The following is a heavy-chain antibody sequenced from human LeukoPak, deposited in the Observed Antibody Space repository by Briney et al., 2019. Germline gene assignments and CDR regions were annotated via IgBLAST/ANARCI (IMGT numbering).Heavy chain of an antibody. Sequence: QSGGSLRLSCAASGFTFSNYEMNWVRQAPGKGLEWVSYISSSGSTIYYADSVKGRFTISRDNAKNSLYLQMNSLRAEDTAVYYCARDLGYYYDSSGGYWGQRTLVSVSS. J-gene: IGHJ4*02. CDR1: GFTFSNYE. D-gene: IGHD3-22*01. CDR2: ISSSGSTI. V-gene: IGHV3-48*03. CDR3: ARDLGYYYDSSGGY.